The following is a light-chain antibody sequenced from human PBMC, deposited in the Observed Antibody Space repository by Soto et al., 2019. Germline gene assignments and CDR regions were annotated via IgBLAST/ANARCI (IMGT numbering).Light chain of an antibody. Sequence: EIVLTQSPATRSLSPGERATLSCRASQSVSGDLAWYRRKPGPAPKLLIYDASNRATGIQARFSRSGSGTVFTLTNSSLEPEDVAVYYCQQRRNLITFGQGTRLEIK. V-gene: IGKV3-11*01. CDR3: QQRRNLIT. J-gene: IGKJ5*01. CDR2: DAS. CDR1: QSVSGD.